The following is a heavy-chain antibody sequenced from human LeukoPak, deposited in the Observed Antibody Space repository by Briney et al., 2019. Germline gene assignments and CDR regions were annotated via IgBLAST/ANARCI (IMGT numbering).Heavy chain of an antibody. Sequence: TSETLSLTCTVSGGSISSRSYYWGWIRQPPGKGLEWIGIIYYSGSTYSNPSLRSRVTISVDTSKNQFSLKLSSVTAADTAVYYCARDPGITMIRGAYNWFDPWGQGTLVTVSS. CDR2: IYYSGST. CDR1: GGSISSRSYY. V-gene: IGHV4-39*02. D-gene: IGHD3-10*01. CDR3: ARDPGITMIRGAYNWFDP. J-gene: IGHJ5*02.